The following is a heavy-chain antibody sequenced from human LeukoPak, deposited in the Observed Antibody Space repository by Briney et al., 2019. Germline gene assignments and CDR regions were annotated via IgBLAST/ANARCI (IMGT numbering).Heavy chain of an antibody. V-gene: IGHV3-64D*06. CDR3: VKDRSIAAPNNDFFDS. Sequence: GGSLRLSCSASGFTFNRFYLHWVRQAPGKGLEFVSHISSNGATTYYADSVKGRFTISRDNSKNTLYLQMSSLRADDTAEYYCVKDRSIAAPNNDFFDSWGQGALDTVSS. CDR1: GFTFNRFY. CDR2: ISSNGATT. J-gene: IGHJ4*02. D-gene: IGHD6-6*01.